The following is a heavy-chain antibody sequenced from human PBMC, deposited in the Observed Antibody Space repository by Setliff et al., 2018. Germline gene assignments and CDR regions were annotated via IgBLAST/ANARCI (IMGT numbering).Heavy chain of an antibody. V-gene: IGHV3-48*01. Sequence: GGSLRLSCAASGFTFSSYSMNWVRQAPGKGLEWVSYISGSSSTIYYADSVKGRFTISRDNAKNSLYLQMNSLRAEDTAVYYCARDGCSSTSCYGCPCYYYYMDVWGKGTTVTVSS. J-gene: IGHJ6*03. CDR2: ISGSSSTI. CDR3: ARDGCSSTSCYGCPCYYYYMDV. D-gene: IGHD2-2*01. CDR1: GFTFSSYS.